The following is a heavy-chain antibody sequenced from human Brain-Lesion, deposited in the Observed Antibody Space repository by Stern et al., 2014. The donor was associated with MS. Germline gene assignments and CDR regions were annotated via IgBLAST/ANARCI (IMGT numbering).Heavy chain of an antibody. D-gene: IGHD6-13*01. CDR3: ARFPASRPHVFDS. Sequence: QVQLVQSGPGLVKPSGTLSLTCAVSGGSISSSNWWSWVRQSPGKGLEWIGESDHSGSTISNPSLKSRVTVSVDKSKNRFSLNLRSVPAADTAVYFCARFPASRPHVFDSWGQGTLVTVSS. V-gene: IGHV4-4*02. CDR1: GGSISSSNW. CDR2: SDHSGST. J-gene: IGHJ4*02.